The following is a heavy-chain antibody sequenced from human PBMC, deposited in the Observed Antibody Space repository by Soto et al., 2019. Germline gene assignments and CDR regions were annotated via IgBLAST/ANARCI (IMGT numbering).Heavy chain of an antibody. J-gene: IGHJ6*02. CDR1: EYTFIGFH. CDR2: INPKSGDT. D-gene: IGHD2-15*01. V-gene: IGHV1-2*02. Sequence: QVQLVQSGAEVKKPGASVKVSCEASEYTFIGFHLHWVRQAPGQGLEWMGWINPKSGDTKYAQKFQGRGTLTRDTSISTGYMELSRLESNDTAVYYCAKGLWTVGHCTGGSCYDGMDVWGQGTTVTVSS. CDR3: AKGLWTVGHCTGGSCYDGMDV.